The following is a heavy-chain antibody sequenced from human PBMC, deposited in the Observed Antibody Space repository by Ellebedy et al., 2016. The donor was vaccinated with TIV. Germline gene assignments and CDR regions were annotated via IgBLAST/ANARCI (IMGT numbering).Heavy chain of an antibody. V-gene: IGHV3-23*01. D-gene: IGHD2-2*01. CDR2: VSGTGSST. CDR1: GLAFSIYG. CDR3: AKCEGATCLDGMDV. J-gene: IGHJ6*02. Sequence: GESLKISCAASGLAFSIYGMNWVRQAPGRGLEWDSTVSGTGSSTHYADSVKGRFTISRDNSKNTLYLQMNSLKAEDTAVYYCAKCEGATCLDGMDVWGQGTTVTVSS.